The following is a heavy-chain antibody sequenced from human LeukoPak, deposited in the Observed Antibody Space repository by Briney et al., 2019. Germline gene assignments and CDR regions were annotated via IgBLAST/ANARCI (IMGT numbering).Heavy chain of an antibody. CDR3: APLDSSGSLDY. CDR2: IYSGGST. CDR1: GFIVSSNY. V-gene: IGHV3-53*01. Sequence: GGSLSLSCAASGFIVSSNYMSWVRQAPGKGLEWVSLIYSGGSTYYADSVKGRFTISRDNAKNSLYLQMNSLRAEDTAVYYCAPLDSSGSLDYWGQGTLVTVSS. J-gene: IGHJ4*02. D-gene: IGHD3-22*01.